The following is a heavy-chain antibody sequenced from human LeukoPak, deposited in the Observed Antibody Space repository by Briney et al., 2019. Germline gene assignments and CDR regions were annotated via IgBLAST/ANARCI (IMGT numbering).Heavy chain of an antibody. CDR1: GGSISSYY. Sequence: SETLSLTCTVSGGSISSYYWSWIRQPPGKGLEWIGYIYYSGSTNYNPSLKSRVTISVDTSKNQFSLKLSSVTAADTAVYYCARLRPQYSSSFDYWGQGTLVTVSS. CDR3: ARLRPQYSSSFDY. J-gene: IGHJ4*02. V-gene: IGHV4-59*01. CDR2: IYYSGST. D-gene: IGHD6-6*01.